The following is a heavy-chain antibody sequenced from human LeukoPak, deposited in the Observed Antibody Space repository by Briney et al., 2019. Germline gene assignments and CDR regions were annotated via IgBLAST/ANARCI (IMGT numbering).Heavy chain of an antibody. D-gene: IGHD3-22*01. Sequence: SETLSLTCTVSGYSISSGYYWGWIRQPPGKGLEWIGSIYHSGSTYYNPSLKSRVTISVDTSKNQFSLKLNSVTAADTAVYYCARAYDSRGYYLYYFAYWGQGTLVTVSP. CDR2: IYHSGST. CDR1: GYSISSGYY. CDR3: ARAYDSRGYYLYYFAY. V-gene: IGHV4-38-2*02. J-gene: IGHJ4*02.